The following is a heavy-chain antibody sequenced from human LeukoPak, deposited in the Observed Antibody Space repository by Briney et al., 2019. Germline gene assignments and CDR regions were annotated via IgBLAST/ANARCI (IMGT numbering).Heavy chain of an antibody. V-gene: IGHV1-69*13. CDR3: ATDYGDYVRYFDY. CDR1: GYTFTSYY. J-gene: IGHJ4*02. D-gene: IGHD4-17*01. CDR2: IIPIFGTA. Sequence: SVKVSCKASGYTFTSYYMHWVRQAPGQGLEWMGGIIPIFGTANYAQKFQGRVTITADESTSTAYMELSSLRSEDTAVYYCATDYGDYVRYFDYWGQGTLVTVSS.